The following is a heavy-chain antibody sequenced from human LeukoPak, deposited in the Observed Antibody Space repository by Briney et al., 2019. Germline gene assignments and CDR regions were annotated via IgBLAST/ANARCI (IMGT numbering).Heavy chain of an antibody. V-gene: IGHV3-23*01. CDR3: AREWYNWNYLFGY. D-gene: IGHD1-7*01. Sequence: GGSLRLSCAASGFTFSSYGMSWVRQAPGKGLEWVSAISGSGGSTYYADSVRGRFTISRDNSKNTLYLQMNSLRAEDTAVYYCAREWYNWNYLFGYWGQGTLVTVSS. CDR1: GFTFSSYG. J-gene: IGHJ4*02. CDR2: ISGSGGST.